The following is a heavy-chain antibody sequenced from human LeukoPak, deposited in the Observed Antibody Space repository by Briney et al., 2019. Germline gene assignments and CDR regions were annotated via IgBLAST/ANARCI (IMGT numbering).Heavy chain of an antibody. CDR2: ISAYNGNT. CDR3: ARGGYYGSGSFPDY. D-gene: IGHD3-10*01. CDR1: GYTFTGYY. V-gene: IGHV1-18*04. J-gene: IGHJ4*02. Sequence: ASVKVSCKASGYTFTGYYIHWVRQAPGQGLEWMGWISAYNGNTNYAQNLQGRVTMTTDTSTSTAYMDLRSLRSDDTAVYYCARGGYYGSGSFPDYWGQGTLVTVSS.